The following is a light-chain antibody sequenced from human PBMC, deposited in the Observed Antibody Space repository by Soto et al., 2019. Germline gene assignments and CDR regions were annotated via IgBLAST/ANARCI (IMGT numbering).Light chain of an antibody. CDR2: GTS. J-gene: IGKJ1*01. Sequence: EVVLTQSPGTLSLSPGERVTLSCRASQSVDSHYLAWYQQKPGQSPRLLIYGTSSRATGTPDRFSGSGSGTDFTLTISRLEPEDFAVYYCQQYNNWPPWTFGQGTKVEIK. CDR1: QSVDSHY. V-gene: IGKV3-20*01. CDR3: QQYNNWPPWT.